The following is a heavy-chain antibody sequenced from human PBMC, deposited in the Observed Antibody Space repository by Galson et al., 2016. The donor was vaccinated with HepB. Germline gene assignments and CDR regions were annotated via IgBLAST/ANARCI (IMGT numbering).Heavy chain of an antibody. V-gene: IGHV3-15*05. J-gene: IGHJ4*02. CDR3: TTWDWGLDC. CDR2: IRNKRDGGTA. CDR1: GLSVSDAW. D-gene: IGHD3/OR15-3a*01. Sequence: SLRLSCAVSGLSVSDAWMTWVRQAPGKGLEWVGNIRNKRDGGTADYGAPVKGRFTISRDDSKNTLYLQMSSLKTDDTAVYFCTTWDWGLDCWGQGTPVTVSS.